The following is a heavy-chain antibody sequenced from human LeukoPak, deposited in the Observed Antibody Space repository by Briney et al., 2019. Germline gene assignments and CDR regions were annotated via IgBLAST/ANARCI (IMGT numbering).Heavy chain of an antibody. D-gene: IGHD2-2*01. CDR3: ASFVVPAATSPDYYYYYMDV. J-gene: IGHJ6*03. CDR1: GGTFSSYA. V-gene: IGHV1-69*05. CDR2: IIPILGTA. Sequence: SVKVSCKASGGTFSSYAISWVRQAPGQGLEWMGGIIPILGTANYAQKFQGRVTITTDESTSTAYMELNSLRSEDTAVFYCASFVVPAATSPDYYYYYMDVWGKGTTVTVSS.